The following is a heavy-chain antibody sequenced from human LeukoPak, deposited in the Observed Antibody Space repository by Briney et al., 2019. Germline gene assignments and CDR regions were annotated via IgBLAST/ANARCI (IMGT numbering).Heavy chain of an antibody. Sequence: GGSLRLSCAASGFTFSSYAMSGVRQAPGKGLEWVSAISGSGGSTYYADPVKGRFTISRDNSKNTLYLQMNSLRAEDTAVYYCAKAIRGWYGDYWGQGTLVTVSS. V-gene: IGHV3-23*01. D-gene: IGHD6-19*01. CDR2: ISGSGGST. J-gene: IGHJ4*02. CDR3: AKAIRGWYGDY. CDR1: GFTFSSYA.